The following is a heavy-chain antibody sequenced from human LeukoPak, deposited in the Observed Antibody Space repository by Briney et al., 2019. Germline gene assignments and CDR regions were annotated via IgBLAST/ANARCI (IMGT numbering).Heavy chain of an antibody. Sequence: SETLSLTCTVSGGSISSYYWSWIRQPPGKGLEWIGYIYYSGSTNYNPSLKSRVTISVDTSKNQFSLKLSSVTAADTAVYYCARDYCSGGSCYLDYWDQGTLVTVSS. CDR2: IYYSGST. V-gene: IGHV4-59*01. D-gene: IGHD2-15*01. CDR1: GGSISSYY. J-gene: IGHJ4*02. CDR3: ARDYCSGGSCYLDY.